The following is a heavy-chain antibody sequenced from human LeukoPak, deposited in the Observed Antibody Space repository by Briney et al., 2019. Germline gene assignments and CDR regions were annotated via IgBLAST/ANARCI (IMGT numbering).Heavy chain of an antibody. J-gene: IGHJ4*02. CDR2: ISSGGDTT. D-gene: IGHD4/OR15-4a*01. V-gene: IGHV3-11*01. CDR1: GFTFSDYY. CDR3: ATYDYGADYFDY. Sequence: GGSLGLSCAASGFTFSDYYMSWIRQAPGKGLEWVSYISSGGDTTYYADSVTGRFTISRDNAKNSLYLQMNSLRAEDTAIYYCATYDYGADYFDYWGQGTLVTVST.